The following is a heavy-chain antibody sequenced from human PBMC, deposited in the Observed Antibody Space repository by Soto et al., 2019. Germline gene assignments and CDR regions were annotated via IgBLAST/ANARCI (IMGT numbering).Heavy chain of an antibody. D-gene: IGHD2-2*01. CDR3: AEARYCSSTNCRRLSYYGMDV. CDR1: GYTFTSYY. Sequence: ASVKVSCKASGYTFTSYYMHWVRQAPGQGLEWMGIINPSGGSTSYAQKFQGRVTMTRDTSTSTVYMELSSLRSEDTAVYYCAEARYCSSTNCRRLSYYGMDVWGQGTTVTVSS. J-gene: IGHJ6*02. CDR2: INPSGGST. V-gene: IGHV1-46*01.